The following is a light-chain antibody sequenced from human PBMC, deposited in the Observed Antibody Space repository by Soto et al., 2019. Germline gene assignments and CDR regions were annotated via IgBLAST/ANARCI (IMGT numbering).Light chain of an antibody. CDR3: QQRSIWPWT. Sequence: EIVLTQSPATLSLSPGERATLSCWASQSVSNYFVWYQQKPGQAPRLLIYDASKRATGIPARFSGSGSGTDFTLTISSLESEDFAVYYCQQRSIWPWTFGQGTKV. CDR1: QSVSNY. J-gene: IGKJ1*01. V-gene: IGKV3-11*01. CDR2: DAS.